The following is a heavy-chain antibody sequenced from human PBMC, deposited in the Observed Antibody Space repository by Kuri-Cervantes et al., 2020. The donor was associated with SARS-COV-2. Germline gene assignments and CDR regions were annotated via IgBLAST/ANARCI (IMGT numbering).Heavy chain of an antibody. CDR1: GFTFSDYY. Sequence: GSLKISCAASGFTFSDYYMNWVRQAPGKGLEWVSSISSSSTIYYADSVKGRFTISRDNAKNSLYLQMNSLRAEDTAVYYCAREPTSVGRGCSSTSCYYEVDYWGQGTLVTVSS. J-gene: IGHJ4*02. CDR3: AREPTSVGRGCSSTSCYYEVDY. D-gene: IGHD2-2*01. V-gene: IGHV3-69-1*02. CDR2: ISSSSTI.